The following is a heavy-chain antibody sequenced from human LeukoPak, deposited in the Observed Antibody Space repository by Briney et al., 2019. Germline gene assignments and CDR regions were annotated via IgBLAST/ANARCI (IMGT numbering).Heavy chain of an antibody. CDR3: AIQPAGDYYPYYYYMDV. CDR2: SIPIFGTA. V-gene: IGHV1-69*13. J-gene: IGHJ6*03. CDR1: GGTFSSYA. Sequence: ASVKVSCKASGGTFSSYAISWGRQAPGQGLEWIGGSIPIFGTANYAQKFQGRVTITADESTSTAYMELSSLRSEATAVYYCAIQPAGDYYPYYYYMDVWGKGTTATISS. D-gene: IGHD3-10*01.